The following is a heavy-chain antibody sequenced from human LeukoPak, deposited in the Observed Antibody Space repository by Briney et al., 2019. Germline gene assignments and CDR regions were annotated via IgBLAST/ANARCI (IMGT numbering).Heavy chain of an antibody. CDR3: ARGLYSRRPGDYFDY. CDR2: IYTSGST. Sequence: SETLSLTCTVSGGSISSYYWSWIRQPAGKGVEWIGRIYTSGSTNYNPSLKSRVTMSVDTSKNQFSLKLSSVTAADTAVYYCARGLYSRRPGDYFDYWGQGTLVTVSS. V-gene: IGHV4-4*07. J-gene: IGHJ4*02. CDR1: GGSISSYY. D-gene: IGHD6-13*01.